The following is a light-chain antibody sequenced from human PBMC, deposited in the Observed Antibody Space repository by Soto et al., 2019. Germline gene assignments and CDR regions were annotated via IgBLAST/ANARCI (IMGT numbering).Light chain of an antibody. Sequence: EIVLTQSPATLSLSPGERAALSCRASQSVSSHLAWYQQKPGQAPRLLIYDASNRATGIPARFSGSGSGTDFTLIISSLEPEDLAVYYCQQRSNWPLSFCGGTKVEFK. J-gene: IGKJ4*01. CDR3: QQRSNWPLS. V-gene: IGKV3-11*01. CDR2: DAS. CDR1: QSVSSH.